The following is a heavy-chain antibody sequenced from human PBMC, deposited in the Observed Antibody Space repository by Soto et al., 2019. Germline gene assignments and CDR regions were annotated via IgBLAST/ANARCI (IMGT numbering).Heavy chain of an antibody. CDR2: ISINNGKT. D-gene: IGHD1-26*01. J-gene: IGHJ3*01. CDR3: ASRRGPGAIDAFDV. Sequence: ASVKVSCKASGYTFTSYGISWVRQAPGQGLEWMGWISINNGKTNFAQKFQDRVTMTTDTSTSTAYMELRSLNSGDTAVYFCASRRGPGAIDAFDVWGQGTMVTV. CDR1: GYTFTSYG. V-gene: IGHV1-18*01.